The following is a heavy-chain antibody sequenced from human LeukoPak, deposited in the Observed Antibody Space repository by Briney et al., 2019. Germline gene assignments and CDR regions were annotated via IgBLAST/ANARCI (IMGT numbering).Heavy chain of an antibody. Sequence: VGSLRLSCAASGFTFSRNWMSWVRQAPGKGLEWVANIKQDGSEQYYVDSVKGRFTISRDNAKNSLYLQMNSLRAEDTAVYYCAREAKLMTTVYYFDYWGQGTLVTVSS. J-gene: IGHJ4*02. CDR3: AREAKLMTTVYYFDY. V-gene: IGHV3-7*04. D-gene: IGHD4-11*01. CDR2: IKQDGSEQ. CDR1: GFTFSRNW.